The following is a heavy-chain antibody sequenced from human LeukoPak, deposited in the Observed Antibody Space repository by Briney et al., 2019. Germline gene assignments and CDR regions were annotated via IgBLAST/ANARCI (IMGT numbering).Heavy chain of an antibody. CDR3: VREGPNLFEY. CDR2: INQDASRK. J-gene: IGHJ4*02. Sequence: GGSLRLSCTASGFSLGSYWMSWVRQAPGKGLEWVANINQDASRKYYAGSVTRRFSVSRDNAQNSLHLQMDSLRAEDTAVYYCVREGPNLFEYWGQGTLVTVSS. D-gene: IGHD5-24*01. V-gene: IGHV3-7*03. CDR1: GFSLGSYW.